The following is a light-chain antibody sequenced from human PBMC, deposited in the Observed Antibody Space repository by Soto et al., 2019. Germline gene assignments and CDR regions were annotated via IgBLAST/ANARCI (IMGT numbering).Light chain of an antibody. V-gene: IGKV1-27*01. CDR3: QKYNSAPSFT. J-gene: IGKJ3*01. CDR1: QGISNY. CDR2: AAS. Sequence: DIQMTQSPSSLSASVGDRGTITCRASQGISNYLAWYQQKPGQVPKLLIYAASTLQSGVPSRFSGSGSGTDFTLTISSLQPEDVATYYCQKYNSAPSFTFGPGTKVDIK.